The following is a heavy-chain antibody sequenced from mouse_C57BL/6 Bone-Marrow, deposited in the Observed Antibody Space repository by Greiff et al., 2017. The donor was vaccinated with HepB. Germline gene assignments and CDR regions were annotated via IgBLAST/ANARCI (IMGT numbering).Heavy chain of an antibody. D-gene: IGHD4-1*02. J-gene: IGHJ2*01. Sequence: VQLQQPGAERVKPGAPVKLSCKASGYTFTSYWTHGVKQRPGQGLEWIGMIHPNSGSTNYNEKFKSKATLTVDKSSSTAYMQLSSLTSEDSAVYDSARIVNSDPFDDWVQGTTLTVSS. CDR2: IHPNSGST. CDR1: GYTFTSYW. CDR3: ARIVNSDPFDD. V-gene: IGHV1-64*01.